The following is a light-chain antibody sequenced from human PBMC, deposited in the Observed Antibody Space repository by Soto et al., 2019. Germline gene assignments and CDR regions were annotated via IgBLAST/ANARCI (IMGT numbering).Light chain of an antibody. CDR1: QSVSSY. Sequence: EIVLTQSPATLSLSPGERATLSCRASQSVSSYLAWYQQKPGQAPRLLIYDASNRATGIPARFSLSGSGTDFTLSISSLEPVDFAVYYCQQRSNWPRTFGQGTKLEIK. CDR2: DAS. CDR3: QQRSNWPRT. J-gene: IGKJ2*01. V-gene: IGKV3-11*01.